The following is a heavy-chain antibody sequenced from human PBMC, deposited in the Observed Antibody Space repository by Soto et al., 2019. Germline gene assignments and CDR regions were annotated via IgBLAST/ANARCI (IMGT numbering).Heavy chain of an antibody. CDR1: GGSISSGGYY. Sequence: QVQLQESGPGLVKPSQTLSLTCTVSGGSISSGGYYWSWIRQHPGKGLEWIGYIYYSGSTYYNPSLTSRVTISLDTSNNPFSLKLSSVTAADTAVYYCARLAAAGINYYYGMDVWGQGTTVTVSS. V-gene: IGHV4-31*03. D-gene: IGHD6-13*01. J-gene: IGHJ6*02. CDR3: ARLAAAGINYYYGMDV. CDR2: IYYSGST.